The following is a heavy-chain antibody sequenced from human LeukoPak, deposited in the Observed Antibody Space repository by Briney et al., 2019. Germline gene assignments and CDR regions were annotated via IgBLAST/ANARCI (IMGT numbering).Heavy chain of an antibody. V-gene: IGHV4-30-4*02. Sequence: SETLSLTCTVSGGSISSGDYYWSWIRQPPGKGLEWIGYIYYSGSTYYNPSLKSRVTISVDTSKNQFSLKLSSVTAADTAVYYCASYYDSSGYYYSLGYFQHWGQGTLVTVSS. CDR3: ASYYDSSGYYYSLGYFQH. D-gene: IGHD3-22*01. CDR1: GGSISSGDYY. CDR2: IYYSGST. J-gene: IGHJ1*01.